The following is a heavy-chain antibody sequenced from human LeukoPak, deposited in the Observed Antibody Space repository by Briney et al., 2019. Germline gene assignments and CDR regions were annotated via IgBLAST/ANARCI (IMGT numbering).Heavy chain of an antibody. D-gene: IGHD5-18*01. Sequence: GASVKVSCKASGYTFTSYYMHWVRQAPGQGLEWMGWINPNSGRTNYAQKFQGRVTMTRDTSISTAYMELSRLRSDDTAVYYCARELSPGGYAKGYWGQGTLVTVSS. V-gene: IGHV1-2*02. CDR1: GYTFTSYY. J-gene: IGHJ4*02. CDR3: ARELSPGGYAKGY. CDR2: INPNSGRT.